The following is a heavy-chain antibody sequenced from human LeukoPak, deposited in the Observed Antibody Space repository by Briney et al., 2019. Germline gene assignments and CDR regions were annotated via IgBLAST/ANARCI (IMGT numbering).Heavy chain of an antibody. CDR1: GFTFGSYA. CDR2: LSGSGDSA. J-gene: IGHJ3*02. Sequence: GGSLRLSCAASGFTFGSYAMSWVRQAPGMGLEWVSTLSGSGDSAYYADSVKGRFTISRDNSKNTLYLQMNSLRAEDTAVYYCAREGYCSSTSCYTLGDAFDIWGQGTMVTVSS. V-gene: IGHV3-23*01. CDR3: AREGYCSSTSCYTLGDAFDI. D-gene: IGHD2-2*02.